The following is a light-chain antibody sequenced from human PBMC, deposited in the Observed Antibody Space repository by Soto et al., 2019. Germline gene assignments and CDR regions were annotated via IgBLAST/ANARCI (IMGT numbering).Light chain of an antibody. CDR1: QSFRGL. CDR3: QQYNTYSSLT. Sequence: EIVLTQSPGTLSLSPGERATLSCRASQSFRGLLAWYQQKPGQAPRLLIYGASNRATGIPDRFSGSGSGTDFTLTISSLQPDDFATYYCQQYNTYSSLTFGGGTKVDIK. CDR2: GAS. J-gene: IGKJ4*01. V-gene: IGKV3D-15*01.